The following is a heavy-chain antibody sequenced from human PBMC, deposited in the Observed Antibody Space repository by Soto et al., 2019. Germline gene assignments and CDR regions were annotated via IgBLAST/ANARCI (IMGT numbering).Heavy chain of an antibody. CDR1: GYSISSGYF. CDR2: IYYSGST. Sequence: PSETLSLTCAVSGYSISSGYFWGWIRQPPGKGLEWIGSIYYSGSTYYNPSLKSRVTISVDRSKNQFSLKLSSVTAADTAVYYCARGSTPGGWTWFDPWGQGNLVTVSS. J-gene: IGHJ5*02. V-gene: IGHV4-38-2*01. D-gene: IGHD3-16*01. CDR3: ARGSTPGGWTWFDP.